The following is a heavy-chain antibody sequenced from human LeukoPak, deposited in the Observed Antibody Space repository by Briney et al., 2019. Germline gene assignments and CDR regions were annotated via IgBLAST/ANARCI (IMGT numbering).Heavy chain of an antibody. D-gene: IGHD2-15*01. CDR1: GFTVSSNY. V-gene: IGHV3-53*01. Sequence: GGSLRLSCAASGFTVSSNYMSWVRQAPGKGIEWVSVIYSGGSTYYADSVKGRFTISRDNSKKTLYLKMKSIRAEDTAVYYCXXXXXXVXGGAFDXWGQGTMVTXXS. CDR2: IYSGGST. J-gene: IGHJ3*02. CDR3: XXXXXXVXGGAFDX.